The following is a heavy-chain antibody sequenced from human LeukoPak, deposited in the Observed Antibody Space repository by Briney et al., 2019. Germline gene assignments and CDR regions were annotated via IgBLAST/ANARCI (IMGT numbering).Heavy chain of an antibody. Sequence: GGSLRLSCAASGFTFSSYEMNWVRQAPGQGLEWVSYISSSGSTIYHADSVKGRFTISRDNAKNSLYLQMNSLRAEDTAVYYCARDRGTYPDTFDIWGQGTMVTVSS. CDR1: GFTFSSYE. J-gene: IGHJ3*02. V-gene: IGHV3-48*03. D-gene: IGHD3-16*01. CDR3: ARDRGTYPDTFDI. CDR2: ISSSGSTI.